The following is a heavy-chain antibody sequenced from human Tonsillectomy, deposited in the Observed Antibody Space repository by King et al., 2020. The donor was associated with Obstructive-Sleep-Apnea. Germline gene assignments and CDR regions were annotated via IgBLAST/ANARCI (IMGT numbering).Heavy chain of an antibody. CDR3: TRPGVNDSGDFGN. J-gene: IGHJ4*02. CDR2: IGGTTSYI. D-gene: IGHD4-17*01. V-gene: IGHV3-21*01. Sequence: VQLVESGGGLVKPGGSLRLSCAASGFIFSTYNMHWVRQAPGKGLEWVSSIGGTTSYIYYADSVKGRFTISRDNAKNSLYLEMNNLRAEDTAIYYCTRPGVNDSGDFGNWGQGTLVTVSS. CDR1: GFIFSTYN.